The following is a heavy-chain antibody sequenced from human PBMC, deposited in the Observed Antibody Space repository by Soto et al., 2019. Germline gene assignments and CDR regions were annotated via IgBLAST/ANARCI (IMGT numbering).Heavy chain of an antibody. J-gene: IGHJ4*02. D-gene: IGHD6-13*01. CDR1: GFTFSSYA. Sequence: EVQLLESGGGLVQPGGSLRLSCAASGFTFSSYAMNWVRQAPGKGLEWVSVISGSDGSTYYADSVKGRFTISRDNSKNXXXXXXXXLXXXXXXXXXCARRXSSWYFDYWGQGTLVTVSS. V-gene: IGHV3-23*01. CDR2: ISGSDGST. CDR3: ARRXSSWYFDY.